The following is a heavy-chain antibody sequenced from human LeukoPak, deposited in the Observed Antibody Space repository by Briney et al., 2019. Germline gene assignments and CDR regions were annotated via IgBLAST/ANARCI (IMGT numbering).Heavy chain of an antibody. J-gene: IGHJ4*02. CDR2: ISGSGSRT. V-gene: IGHV3-23*01. D-gene: IGHD2-21*01. Sequence: GGSLRLSCAASGFTFGSYAMSWVRQAPGKGLEWVSVISGSGSRTSYADSVKGRFTVSRDNSKNTLYLQMNSLTAEDTAVYFCVEGGAPSYFDGSGDAYFDYWGQGTLVTVSS. CDR3: VEGGAPSYFDGSGDAYFDY. CDR1: GFTFGSYA.